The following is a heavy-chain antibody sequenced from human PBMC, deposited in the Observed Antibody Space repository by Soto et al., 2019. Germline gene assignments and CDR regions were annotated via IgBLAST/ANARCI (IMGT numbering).Heavy chain of an antibody. Sequence: EVQLLESGGGLVQPGGSLRLSCAASGFTFSSYAMSWVRQAPGKGLEWVSAISGSGGSTYYADSVKGRFTISRDNSKNTLYLQMNSLRADDTAVYYCATRGAVAGILNYWGQGTLVTVSS. V-gene: IGHV3-23*01. D-gene: IGHD6-19*01. J-gene: IGHJ4*02. CDR3: ATRGAVAGILNY. CDR1: GFTFSSYA. CDR2: ISGSGGST.